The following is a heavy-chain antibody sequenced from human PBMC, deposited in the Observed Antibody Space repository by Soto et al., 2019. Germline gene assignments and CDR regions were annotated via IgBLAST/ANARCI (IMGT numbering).Heavy chain of an antibody. CDR3: ARAVVLTFTRFYDMDV. CDR1: GGTFSSYS. CDR2: LIPMFGTT. V-gene: IGHV1-69*18. D-gene: IGHD3-9*01. Sequence: QVQLVQSGAEVKTPGSSVKVSCKASGGTFSSYSINWVRQAPGQGFEWMGRLIPMFGTTDYAQRFQGRVTFTADESTSTASMEVTNLTSEDTAVYYCARAVVLTFTRFYDMDVWGQGTTVTVSS. J-gene: IGHJ6*02.